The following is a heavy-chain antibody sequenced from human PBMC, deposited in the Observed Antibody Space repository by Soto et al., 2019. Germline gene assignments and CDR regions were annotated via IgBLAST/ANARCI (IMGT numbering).Heavy chain of an antibody. D-gene: IGHD2-2*01. CDR2: IYYSGST. CDR3: ARQQGHCSSTSCSYNWFDP. Sequence: QVQLQESGPGLVKPSQTLSLTCTVSGRSISSSGYYWSWIRQHPGKGLEWIGYIYYSGSTYYNPSLKSRVTISVDTSKNQFSLKLSSVTAADTAVYYCARQQGHCSSTSCSYNWFDPWGQGTLVTVSS. CDR1: GRSISSSGYY. V-gene: IGHV4-31*03. J-gene: IGHJ5*02.